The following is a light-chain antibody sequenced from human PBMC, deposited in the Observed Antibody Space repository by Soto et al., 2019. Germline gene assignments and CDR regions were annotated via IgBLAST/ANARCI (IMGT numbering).Light chain of an antibody. Sequence: DIQMTQSPSSLSASLGDRVTITCRASQSISSYLNWYQQKPGKAPKLLIYAASSLQSGVPSRFSGSGSGTEFTLTISTLQPDDFATYYCQQYDIYPATFGQGTRLEI. CDR2: AAS. J-gene: IGKJ5*01. CDR3: QQYDIYPAT. V-gene: IGKV1-39*01. CDR1: QSISSY.